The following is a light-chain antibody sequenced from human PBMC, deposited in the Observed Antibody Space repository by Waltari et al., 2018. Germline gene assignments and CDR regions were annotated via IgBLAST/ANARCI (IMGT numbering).Light chain of an antibody. Sequence: QSALTQPASVSGSPGQSITISCTGTSRYAGGYNYVSWYQQHPGKAPKLMIYDVSERPSGVSNRFSGSKSGNTASLTISGLQAEDEADYYCSSYTSSSTKVFGGGTKLTVL. CDR2: DVS. V-gene: IGLV2-14*01. J-gene: IGLJ2*01. CDR1: SRYAGGYNY. CDR3: SSYTSSSTKV.